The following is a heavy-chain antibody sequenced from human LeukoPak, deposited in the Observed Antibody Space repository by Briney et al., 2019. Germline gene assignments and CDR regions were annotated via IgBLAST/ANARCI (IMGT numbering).Heavy chain of an antibody. D-gene: IGHD3-22*01. V-gene: IGHV4-61*02. CDR3: ARERDYYYDSSGYYCDYFDY. CDR1: GGSISSGSYY. CDR2: IYTSGST. Sequence: SETLSLTCTVSGGSISSGSYYWSWIRQPAGKGLEWIGRIYTSGSTNYNPSLKSRVTISVDTSKNQFSLKLSSVTAADTAVYYCARERDYYYDSSGYYCDYFDYWGQGTLVTGSS. J-gene: IGHJ4*02.